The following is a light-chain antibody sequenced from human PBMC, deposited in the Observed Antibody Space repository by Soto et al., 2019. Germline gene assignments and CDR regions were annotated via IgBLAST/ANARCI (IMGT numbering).Light chain of an antibody. CDR3: SSYTSSSTLV. V-gene: IGLV2-14*01. Sequence: QSALTQPASVSGSPGQSITISCTGTSSDVGGYNYVSWYQQHPVKAPKLMIDDVSNRPSGVSNRVSGSKSGNTASLTISGFQAEDEADYYCSSYTSSSTLVFGTGTKVTVL. J-gene: IGLJ1*01. CDR2: DVS. CDR1: SSDVGGYNY.